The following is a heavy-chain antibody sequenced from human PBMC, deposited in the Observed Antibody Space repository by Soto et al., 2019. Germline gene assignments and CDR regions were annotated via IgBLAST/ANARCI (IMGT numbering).Heavy chain of an antibody. CDR3: ARGRYCLTGRCFPNWFDS. D-gene: IGHD7-27*01. J-gene: IGHJ5*01. CDR2: IYKSATT. CDR1: GDSISNLDYF. Sequence: SETLSLTCSVSGDSISNLDYFWAWIRQPPGQALEYIGYIYKSATTYYNPSFESRVAISVDTSKSQFSLNVTSVTAAVTAVYFCARGRYCLTGRCFPNWFDSWGQGALVTVSS. V-gene: IGHV4-30-4*01.